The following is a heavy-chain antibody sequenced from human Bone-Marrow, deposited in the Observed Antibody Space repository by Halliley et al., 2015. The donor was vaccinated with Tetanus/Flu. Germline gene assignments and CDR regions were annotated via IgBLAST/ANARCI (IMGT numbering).Heavy chain of an antibody. CDR1: GFDFSGHG. CDR2: LWEDGSTE. CDR3: ARDAKGRGYLVDS. D-gene: IGHD3-10*01. J-gene: IGHJ4*02. Sequence: SLRLSCAASGFDFSGHGMHWVRQASGKGLEWVAILWEDGSTEIYGDSVKGRFTISRDTSKNTLYLQMNSLRAEDAAIYYCARDAKGRGYLVDSWGQGTLVTVSS. V-gene: IGHV3-33*01.